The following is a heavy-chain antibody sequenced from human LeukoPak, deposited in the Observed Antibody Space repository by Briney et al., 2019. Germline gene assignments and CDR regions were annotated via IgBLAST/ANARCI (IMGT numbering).Heavy chain of an antibody. CDR1: AFTFSTYP. V-gene: IGHV3-23*01. Sequence: GGSLRLSCAASAFTFSTYPMSWVRQAPGKGLEWVSAISGVSGSTFYADSVKGRFTISRDNAKNTLYPQMNSLRAEDTAVYYCARAGHYRFDYWGQGTLVTVSS. J-gene: IGHJ4*02. CDR3: ARAGHYRFDY. D-gene: IGHD3-16*02. CDR2: ISGVSGST.